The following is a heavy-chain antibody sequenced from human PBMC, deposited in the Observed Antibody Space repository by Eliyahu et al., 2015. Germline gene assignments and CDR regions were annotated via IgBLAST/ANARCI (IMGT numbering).Heavy chain of an antibody. Sequence: QVHLVESGGGVVQPGRSLRLXCXASGXSFNGYALQWVRQAPGKGLDWVALISYDGSEKHYADSVKGRFTISRDDSKNTLSLQMDSLRTDDTAVYYCTRERTGWYSQYWGQGTLVTVSS. CDR1: GXSFNGYA. CDR3: TRERTGWYSQY. V-gene: IGHV3-30-3*01. D-gene: IGHD6-19*01. CDR2: ISYDGSEK. J-gene: IGHJ4*02.